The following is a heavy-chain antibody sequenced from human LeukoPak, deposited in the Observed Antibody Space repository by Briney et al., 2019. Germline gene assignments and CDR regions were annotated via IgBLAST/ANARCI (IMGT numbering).Heavy chain of an antibody. CDR3: ARESKMGLDY. CDR2: ISSSGSTI. D-gene: IGHD5-24*01. V-gene: IGHV3-48*03. Sequence: GGSLRLSCAASGFTFSSYEMNWVRQAPGQGLEWVSYISSSGSTIYYADSVKGRFTISRDNAKNSLYLQMNSRRAEDTAGYYCARESKMGLDYWGQGTLVTVSS. CDR1: GFTFSSYE. J-gene: IGHJ4*02.